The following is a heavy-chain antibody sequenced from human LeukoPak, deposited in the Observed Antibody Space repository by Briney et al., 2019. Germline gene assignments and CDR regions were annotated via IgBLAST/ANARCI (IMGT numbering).Heavy chain of an antibody. CDR1: GGSISSYY. CDR3: ARHRGGYGRDAFDI. Sequence: SETLSLTCTVSGGSISSYYWSWIRQPAGKGLEWIGRIYTSGSTNYNPSLKSRVTMSVDTSKNQFSLKLSSVTAADTAVCYCARHRGGYGRDAFDIWGQGTMVTVSS. CDR2: IYTSGST. D-gene: IGHD5-18*01. J-gene: IGHJ3*02. V-gene: IGHV4-4*07.